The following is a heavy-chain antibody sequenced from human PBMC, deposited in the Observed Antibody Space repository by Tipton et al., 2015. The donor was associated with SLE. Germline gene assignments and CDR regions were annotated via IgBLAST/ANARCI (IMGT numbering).Heavy chain of an antibody. CDR1: GFTVSSNY. D-gene: IGHD2-15*01. Sequence: GSLRLSCAASGFTVSSNYMSWVRQAPGKGLEWVSVIYGGGSTYYADSVKGRFTISRDNSKNTLYLQMNSLRAEDTAVYFCARGECSGGSCFDFWGQGTLVTVSS. J-gene: IGHJ4*02. V-gene: IGHV3-53*05. CDR3: ARGECSGGSCFDF. CDR2: IYGGGST.